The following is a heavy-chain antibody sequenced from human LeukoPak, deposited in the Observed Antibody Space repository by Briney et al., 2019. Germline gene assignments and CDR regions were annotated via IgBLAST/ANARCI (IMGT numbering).Heavy chain of an antibody. CDR3: VCYDNAAEYFHY. J-gene: IGHJ1*01. D-gene: IGHD3-22*01. Sequence: GGSLRLSCEASGFTFSSYSMNWVRQPPGKGLEWVSSITSSSYYIQYADSVKGRFTISRDNSKNTLYLQMNSLRAEDTALYYCVCYDNAAEYFHYWGQGTLVTVSS. CDR1: GFTFSSYS. V-gene: IGHV3-21*04. CDR2: ITSSSYYI.